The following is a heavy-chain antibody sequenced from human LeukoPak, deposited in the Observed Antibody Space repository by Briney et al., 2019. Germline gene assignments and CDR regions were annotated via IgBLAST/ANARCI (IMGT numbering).Heavy chain of an antibody. D-gene: IGHD2-21*01. CDR2: LGGSDGSI. V-gene: IGHV3-23*01. CDR1: GFTFSSYA. Sequence: GGSLRLSCAASGFTFSSYAMSWVRQAPGKGLAWVSTLGGSDGSIFYADSVKGRFTISRDNSKSTLYLQMNSLRAEDTAVYYCAKVKRSGCETWGQGTLVTVSS. J-gene: IGHJ5*02. CDR3: AKVKRSGCET.